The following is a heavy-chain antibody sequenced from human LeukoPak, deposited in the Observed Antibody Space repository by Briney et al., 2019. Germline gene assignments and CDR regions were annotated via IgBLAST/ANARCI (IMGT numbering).Heavy chain of an antibody. Sequence: GGSLRLSCAASGFTFSSYGMHWVRQAPGKGLEWVAFIRYDGSNKYYADSVKGRFTISRDNSKNTLYLQMNSLRAEDTAVYYCAKDRCSSTSGHFDYWGQGTLVTVSS. CDR1: GFTFSSYG. CDR2: IRYDGSNK. D-gene: IGHD2-2*01. J-gene: IGHJ4*02. V-gene: IGHV3-30*02. CDR3: AKDRCSSTSGHFDY.